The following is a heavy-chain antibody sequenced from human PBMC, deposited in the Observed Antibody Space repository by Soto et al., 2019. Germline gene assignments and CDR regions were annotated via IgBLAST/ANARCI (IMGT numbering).Heavy chain of an antibody. V-gene: IGHV4-59*01. CDR3: ARDHEGYIAARPDPNYYYYYGMDV. J-gene: IGHJ6*02. Sequence: PSETLSLTCTVSGGSISSYYWSWIRQPPGKGLEWIGYIYYSGSTNYNPSLKSRVTISVDTSKNQFSLKLSSVTAADTAVYYCARDHEGYIAARPDPNYYYYYGMDVWGQGTTVTVSS. D-gene: IGHD6-6*01. CDR1: GGSISSYY. CDR2: IYYSGST.